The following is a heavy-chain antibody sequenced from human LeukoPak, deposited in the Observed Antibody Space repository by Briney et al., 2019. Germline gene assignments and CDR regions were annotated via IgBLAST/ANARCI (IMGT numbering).Heavy chain of an antibody. D-gene: IGHD3-16*02. CDR2: INPNSGGT. J-gene: IGHJ5*02. V-gene: IGHV1-2*02. Sequence: ASVKVSCKASGYTFTGYYMHWVRQAPGQGLEWMGWINPNSGGTNYAQKFQGRVTMTRDTSISTAYMELSRLRSDDTAVYHCARDNSVGDIAWWFDPWGQGTLVTVSS. CDR3: ARDNSVGDIAWWFDP. CDR1: GYTFTGYY.